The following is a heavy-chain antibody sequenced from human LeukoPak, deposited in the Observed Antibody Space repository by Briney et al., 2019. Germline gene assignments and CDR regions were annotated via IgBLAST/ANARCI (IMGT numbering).Heavy chain of an antibody. CDR2: INSDGSST. CDR3: VRDGDGYCSGGTCSYSFFDY. J-gene: IGHJ4*02. CDR1: GFTLSSYW. Sequence: GGSLRLPCAASGFTLSSYWMHWVRQAPGKGLVWVSRINSDGSSTAYADSVKGRFSISRDNAKNTLYLQMNSLRAEDTAIYYCVRDGDGYCSGGTCSYSFFDYWGQGILVAVSS. D-gene: IGHD2-15*01. V-gene: IGHV3-74*01.